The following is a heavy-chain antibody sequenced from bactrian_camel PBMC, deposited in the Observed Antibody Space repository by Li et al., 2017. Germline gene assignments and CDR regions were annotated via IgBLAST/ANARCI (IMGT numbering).Heavy chain of an antibody. D-gene: IGHD2*01. Sequence: DVQPVESGGGLVQPGGSLRLSCAASGFTFSSYGMIWVRQAPGKGLEWVSSISSGGTYTYYADSVKGRFTVSRDNMKRMLYLQLNSLKTEDTAMYYCAKHTDGSWYPFKEANYAIRGQGTQVTVS. J-gene: IGHJ4*01. CDR2: ISSGGTYT. CDR1: GFTFSSYG. CDR3: AKHTDGSWYPFKEANYAI. V-gene: IGHV3S40*01.